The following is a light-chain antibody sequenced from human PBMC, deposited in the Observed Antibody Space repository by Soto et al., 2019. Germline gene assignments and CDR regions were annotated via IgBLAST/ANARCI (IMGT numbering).Light chain of an antibody. Sequence: EILLTQSPGTLSASPGETVTLVCRASQSVSVYLAWYQQKSGQPPRLLIHGASDRATGVPARFSGSGSGTEFTLRISSLQSEDFGTYYCQQYKDWPPLTFGGGTRVDIK. CDR1: QSVSVY. CDR2: GAS. J-gene: IGKJ4*01. V-gene: IGKV3-15*01. CDR3: QQYKDWPPLT.